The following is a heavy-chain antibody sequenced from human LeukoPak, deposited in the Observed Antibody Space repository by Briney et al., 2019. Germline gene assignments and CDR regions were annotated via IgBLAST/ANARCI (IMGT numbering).Heavy chain of an antibody. V-gene: IGHV3-23*01. J-gene: IGHJ4*02. CDR2: ISVSGNT. D-gene: IGHD2-21*01. CDR3: AKAPVTTCSGAYCYPFDY. CDR1: GFTLSSYA. Sequence: GGSLRLSCAASGFTLSSYAMSWVRQAPGKGLEWVSAISVSGNTYHADSVKGRFTISRDSSKNTLYLQMNRLRAEDTAVYYCAKAPVTTCSGAYCYPFDYWGQGTLVTVSS.